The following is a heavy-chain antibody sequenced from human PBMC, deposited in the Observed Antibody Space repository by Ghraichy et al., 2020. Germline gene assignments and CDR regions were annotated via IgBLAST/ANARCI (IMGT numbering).Heavy chain of an antibody. V-gene: IGHV4-59*01. CDR2: IYDRGST. D-gene: IGHD2-15*01. CDR3: ARDPLGRGY. J-gene: IGHJ4*02. CDR1: GDSISSDY. Sequence: SETLSLTCTVSGDSISSDYWSWIRQPPGKGLEWIGYIYDRGSTNYNPSLKRRVTISLDTSKNQFSLKLSSVTAADTAVYYCARDPLGRGYWGQGTLVTVSS.